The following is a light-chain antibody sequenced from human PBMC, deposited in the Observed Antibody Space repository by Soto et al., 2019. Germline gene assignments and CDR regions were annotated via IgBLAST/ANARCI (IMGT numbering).Light chain of an antibody. J-gene: IGLJ1*01. CDR2: EVS. CDR3: SSSAGSTPFV. Sequence: QSALTQPASVSGSPGQSITISCTGTSSDVGGYNSVSWYQQHPGKAPKLMIYEVSNRPSGVSNRFSGSKSGNTASLTISGLQAEDAADYYCSSSAGSTPFVFGTGTKVTVL. CDR1: SSDVGGYNS. V-gene: IGLV2-14*01.